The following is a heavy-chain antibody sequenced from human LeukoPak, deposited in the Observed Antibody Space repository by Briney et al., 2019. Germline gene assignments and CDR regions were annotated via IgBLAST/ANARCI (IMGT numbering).Heavy chain of an antibody. CDR1: GGTFSSYA. V-gene: IGHV1-69*13. J-gene: IGHJ6*02. CDR2: IIPIFGTA. D-gene: IGHD1-26*01. CDR3: ARSGSYESDYYYYGMDV. Sequence: SVKVSCKASGGTFSSYAISWVRQAPGQGLEWMGGIIPIFGTANYAQKFQGRVTITADESTSTAYMELSSLRSEDTAVYYCARSGSYESDYYYYGMDVWGQGTTVTVSS.